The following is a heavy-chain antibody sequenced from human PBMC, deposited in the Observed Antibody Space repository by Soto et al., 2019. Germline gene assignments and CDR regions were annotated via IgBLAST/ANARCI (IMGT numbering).Heavy chain of an antibody. CDR1: GFTFSGYA. CDR3: AKCRSSSWINWFDP. V-gene: IGHV3-23*01. CDR2: ISGSGGST. Sequence: GGSLRLSCAASGFTFSGYAMSWVRQAPGKGLEWVSAISGSGGSTYYADSVKGRFTISRDNSKNTLYLQMNSLRAEDTAVYYCAKCRSSSWINWFDPWGQGTLVTVSS. J-gene: IGHJ5*02. D-gene: IGHD6-13*01.